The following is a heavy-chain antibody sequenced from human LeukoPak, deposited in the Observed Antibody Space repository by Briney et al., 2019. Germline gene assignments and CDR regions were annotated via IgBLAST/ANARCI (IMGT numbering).Heavy chain of an antibody. V-gene: IGHV3-11*04. CDR3: AREATIHFDWLTYYMDV. Sequence: PGGSLRLSCAASGFTFSDYYLSWIRQAPGKGLEWVSYISSSGSTIYYADSVKGRFTISRDNAKNSLYLQMNSLRAEDTAVYYCAREATIHFDWLTYYMDVWGKGTTVTISS. D-gene: IGHD3-9*01. CDR1: GFTFSDYY. CDR2: ISSSGSTI. J-gene: IGHJ6*03.